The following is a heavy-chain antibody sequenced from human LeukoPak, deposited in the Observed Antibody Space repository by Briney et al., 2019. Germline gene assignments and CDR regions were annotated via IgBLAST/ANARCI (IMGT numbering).Heavy chain of an antibody. CDR2: IYYSGST. V-gene: IGHV4-39*01. D-gene: IGHD6-6*01. Sequence: PSETLSLTCTVSGGSISSSSYSWGWIRQPPGKGLEWIGSIYYSGSTYYDPSLKSRVTISVGTSKNQFSLKLSSVTAADTAVYYCARAPLEYSSSFGYYYYGMDVWGQGTTVTVSS. CDR1: GGSISSSSYS. J-gene: IGHJ6*02. CDR3: ARAPLEYSSSFGYYYYGMDV.